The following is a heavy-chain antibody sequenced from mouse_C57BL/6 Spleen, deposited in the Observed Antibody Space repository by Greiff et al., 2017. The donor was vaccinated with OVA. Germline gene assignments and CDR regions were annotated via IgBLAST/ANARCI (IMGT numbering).Heavy chain of an antibody. CDR2: IDPEDGET. CDR1: GFNIKDYY. CDR3: ARCTAQATDY. Sequence: VQLQQSGAELVKPGASVKLSCTASGFNIKDYYMHWVKQRTEQGLEWIGRIDPEDGETKYAPKFQGKATLTADKSSKTSYLQHSSLTSEDTAVYYCARCTAQATDYWGQGTTLTVSS. V-gene: IGHV14-2*01. D-gene: IGHD3-2*02. J-gene: IGHJ2*01.